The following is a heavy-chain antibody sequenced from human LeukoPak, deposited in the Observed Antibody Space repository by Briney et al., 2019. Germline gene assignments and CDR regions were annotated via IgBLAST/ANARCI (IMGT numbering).Heavy chain of an antibody. CDR2: IYHSGST. J-gene: IGHJ6*02. V-gene: IGHV4-61*01. Sequence: PSETLSLTCTVSGGSVSSGSYYWSWIRQPPGKGLEWIGEIYHSGSTNYNPSLKSRVTISVDKSKNQFSLKLSSVTAADTAVYYCARASYYDSSGSLDYYYGMDVWGQGTTVTVSS. D-gene: IGHD3-22*01. CDR3: ARASYYDSSGSLDYYYGMDV. CDR1: GGSVSSGSYY.